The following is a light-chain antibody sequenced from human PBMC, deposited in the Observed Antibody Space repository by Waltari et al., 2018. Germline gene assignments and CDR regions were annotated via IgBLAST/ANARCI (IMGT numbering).Light chain of an antibody. CDR2: EVS. V-gene: IGLV2-23*02. Sequence: QSALTQPASVSGSPGQSIPISCTGTNSAIGSYTLVPWYQQQPGRAPKLIIFEVSKRPSGVSNRFSGSRSHNTASLTISGLQAEDEADYYCCSYTGAGTLFGGGTKLTVL. CDR3: CSYTGAGTL. CDR1: NSAIGSYTL. J-gene: IGLJ3*02.